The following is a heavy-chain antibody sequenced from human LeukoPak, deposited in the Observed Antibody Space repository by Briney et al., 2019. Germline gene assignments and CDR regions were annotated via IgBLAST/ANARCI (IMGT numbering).Heavy chain of an antibody. V-gene: IGHV4-30-4*08. Sequence: SETLSLTCTVSGGSLSSSSYYWGWIRQPPGKGLEWIGYIYYSGSTYYNPSLKSRVTISVDTSKNQFSLKLSSVTAADTAVYYCARELGSDGFDPWGQGTLVTVSS. J-gene: IGHJ5*02. D-gene: IGHD2-15*01. CDR3: ARELGSDGFDP. CDR1: GGSLSSSSYY. CDR2: IYYSGST.